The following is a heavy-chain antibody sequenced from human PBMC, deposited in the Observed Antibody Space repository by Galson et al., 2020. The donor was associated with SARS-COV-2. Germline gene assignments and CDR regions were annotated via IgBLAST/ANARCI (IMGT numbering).Heavy chain of an antibody. V-gene: IGHV4-34*01. CDR3: ARGPRYSSSWYGDRNWFDP. Sequence: SQASETLSLTSAVYGGSFSGYYWSWIRQPPGKGLEWIGEINHSGSTNYNPSLKSRVTISVDTSKNQFSLKLSSVTAADTAVYYCARGPRYSSSWYGDRNWFDPWGQGTLVTVSS. J-gene: IGHJ5*02. D-gene: IGHD6-13*01. CDR1: GGSFSGYY. CDR2: INHSGST.